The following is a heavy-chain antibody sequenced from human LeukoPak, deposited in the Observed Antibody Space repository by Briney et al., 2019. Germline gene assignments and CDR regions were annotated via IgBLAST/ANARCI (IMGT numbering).Heavy chain of an antibody. Sequence: PGGSLRLSCAASGFTFSSYAMSWVRQAPGKGLEWASAISGSGGSTYYADSVKGRFTISRDNAKNSLYLQMNSLRDEDTAVYYCARDLVLWFGELPLDYWGQGTLVTVSS. CDR1: GFTFSSYA. V-gene: IGHV3-23*01. J-gene: IGHJ4*02. CDR2: ISGSGGST. CDR3: ARDLVLWFGELPLDY. D-gene: IGHD3-10*01.